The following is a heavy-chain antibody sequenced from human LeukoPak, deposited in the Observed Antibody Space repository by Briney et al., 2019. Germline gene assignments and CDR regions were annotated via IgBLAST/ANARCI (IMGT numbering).Heavy chain of an antibody. Sequence: SETLSLTCTVSGGSISSSSYSWDWIRQPPGKGLEWIGSIYYSGSTYYNPSLKSRVTISVDTSKNQFSLKLSSVTAADTAVYYCASKRIVATIYDYWGQGTLVTVSS. CDR2: IYYSGST. CDR3: ASKRIVATIYDY. J-gene: IGHJ4*02. D-gene: IGHD5-12*01. V-gene: IGHV4-39*01. CDR1: GGSISSSSYS.